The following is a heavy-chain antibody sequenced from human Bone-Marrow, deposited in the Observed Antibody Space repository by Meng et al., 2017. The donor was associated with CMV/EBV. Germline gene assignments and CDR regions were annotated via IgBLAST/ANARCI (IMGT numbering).Heavy chain of an antibody. CDR1: GFTFSSYA. D-gene: IGHD2-15*01. V-gene: IGHV3-23*01. Sequence: GGSLRLSCAASGFTFSSYAMSWVRQAPGKGLEWVSAISGSGGSTNYADSVKGRFTISRDNAKNTLYLQMNSLRAEDTAVYYCARELGYNYYYYGMDVWGQGNAGHRLL. J-gene: IGHJ6*02. CDR3: ARELGYNYYYYGMDV. CDR2: ISGSGGST.